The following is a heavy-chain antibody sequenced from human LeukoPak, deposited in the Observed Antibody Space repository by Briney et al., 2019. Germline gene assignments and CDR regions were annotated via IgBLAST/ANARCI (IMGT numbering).Heavy chain of an antibody. J-gene: IGHJ4*02. CDR2: IYYSGST. CDR1: GGSISSYY. D-gene: IGHD6-19*01. Sequence: SETLSLTCTVSGGSISSYYWSWLRQPPGKGLEWIGYIYYSGSTNYNTSLKSRVTISVDTSKNQFSLKLSSVTAADTAVYYCARDSVAGTSPYFDYWGQGTLVTVSS. CDR3: ARDSVAGTSPYFDY. V-gene: IGHV4-59*01.